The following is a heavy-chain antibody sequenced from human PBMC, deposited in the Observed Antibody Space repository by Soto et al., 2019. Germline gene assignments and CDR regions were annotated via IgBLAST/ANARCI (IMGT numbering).Heavy chain of an antibody. Sequence: GASVKVSCKASGYTFTSYGISWVRQAPGQGLEWMGWISAYNGNTNYAQKLQGRVTMTTDTSTSTAYMELRSLRSDDTAVYYCARDLYCSGGSCYYPRRFYYYYGMDVWGQGTTVTVSS. V-gene: IGHV1-18*01. CDR2: ISAYNGNT. D-gene: IGHD2-15*01. CDR3: ARDLYCSGGSCYYPRRFYYYYGMDV. J-gene: IGHJ6*02. CDR1: GYTFTSYG.